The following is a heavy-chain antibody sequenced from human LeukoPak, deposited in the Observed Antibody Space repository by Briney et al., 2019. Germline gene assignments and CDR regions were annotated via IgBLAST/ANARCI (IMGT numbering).Heavy chain of an antibody. CDR2: INHSGST. CDR3: ARGSHGSGPGY. Sequence: ASETLSLTCAVYGVSFSGYYWSWIRQPPGKGLEWIGEINHSGSTNYNPSLKSRVTISVDTSKNQFSLKLSSVTAADTAVYYCARGSHGSGPGYWGQGTLVTVSS. D-gene: IGHD3-10*01. J-gene: IGHJ4*02. CDR1: GVSFSGYY. V-gene: IGHV4-34*01.